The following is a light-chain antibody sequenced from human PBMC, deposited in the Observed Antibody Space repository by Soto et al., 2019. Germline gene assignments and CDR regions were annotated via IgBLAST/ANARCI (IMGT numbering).Light chain of an antibody. CDR2: GAS. J-gene: IGKJ4*01. CDR3: QQYGNSPLT. CDR1: QSGSGSY. Sequence: EIVLTQSPATLSLSPGERATLSCRASQSGSGSYLAWYQQKPGQAPRLLISGASRRATGVPDRFSGSGSGTDFTLTISSLEPEDFAVYYSQQYGNSPLTFGGGTNVDSK. V-gene: IGKV3-20*01.